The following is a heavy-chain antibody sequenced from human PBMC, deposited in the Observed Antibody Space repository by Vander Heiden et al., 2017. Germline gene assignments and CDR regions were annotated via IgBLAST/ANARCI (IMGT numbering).Heavy chain of an antibody. V-gene: IGHV3-23*01. J-gene: IGHJ4*02. Sequence: EVQLLESGGGLVQPGWSLRLPCAASGFTFSAFAMSWVRQAPGKGLEWVATISGRGATTYYADSVKGRFTISRDNSKNTLYLQLNSLRAEDTAVYYCSRDLRAYSYGDYWGQGTLLTVSS. D-gene: IGHD5-18*01. CDR2: ISGRGATT. CDR3: SRDLRAYSYGDY. CDR1: GFTFSAFA.